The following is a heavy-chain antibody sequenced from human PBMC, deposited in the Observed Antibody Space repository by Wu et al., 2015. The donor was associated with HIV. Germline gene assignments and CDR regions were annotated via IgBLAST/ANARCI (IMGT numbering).Heavy chain of an antibody. CDR2: ISGFDGDT. Sequence: QVQLVQSGTEVKKPGASVKVSCKTFGYRLSNYGITWVRQAPGQGLEWMGWISGFDGDTKYAHMMQGRLIMTRDTSTNTAYMELTSLTSADTAVYYCAGDHDETDYWGQGTLVIVSS. CDR1: GYRLSNYG. CDR3: AGDHDETDY. J-gene: IGHJ4*02. V-gene: IGHV1-18*01. D-gene: IGHD3-3*01.